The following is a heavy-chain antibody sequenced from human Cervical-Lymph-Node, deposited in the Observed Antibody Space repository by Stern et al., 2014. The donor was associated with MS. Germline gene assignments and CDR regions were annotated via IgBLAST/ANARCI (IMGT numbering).Heavy chain of an antibody. CDR3: AKADDYAAGIDA. CDR2: LGWNSEGR. D-gene: IGHD3-16*01. Sequence: EVQLVESGGGMVQPCRSLRLSCEASGFKFDDFAMHWVRQAPGKGLEWVSGLGWNSEGRGYADSVQGRFTISRDNAKSSLYLQMNSLTAEDTALYYCAKADDYAAGIDAWGQGTLVVVSS. V-gene: IGHV3-9*01. J-gene: IGHJ5*02. CDR1: GFKFDDFA.